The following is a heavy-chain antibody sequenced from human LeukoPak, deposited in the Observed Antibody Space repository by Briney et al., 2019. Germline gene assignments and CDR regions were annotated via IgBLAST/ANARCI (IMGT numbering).Heavy chain of an antibody. CDR1: GFTFSNYA. J-gene: IGHJ4*02. CDR3: AKDLHGVSDTSYYFDY. D-gene: IGHD3-3*01. V-gene: IGHV3-30*18. CDR2: ISYDGTNK. Sequence: GGSLRLSCAASGFTFSNYAMSWVRQAPGKGLEWVAAISYDGTNKYYADSVKGRSTISRDNSKNTLYLQMNGLRTEGTAVFYCAKDLHGVSDTSYYFDYWGRGTLVTVSS.